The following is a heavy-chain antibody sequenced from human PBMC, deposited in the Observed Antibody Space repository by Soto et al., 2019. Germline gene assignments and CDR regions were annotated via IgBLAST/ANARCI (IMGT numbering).Heavy chain of an antibody. D-gene: IGHD3-3*01. CDR3: ARGPMGSGYYKASYYYGMGV. J-gene: IGHJ6*01. Sequence: RLWCAASGFTFSSYSMHWVLQAPGNGLEWVAVISYDGSNKYYADSVKGRFTISRDNSKNTLYLQMNSLRAEDTAVYYCARGPMGSGYYKASYYYGMGVWGHGTTVTVSS. CDR1: GFTFSSYS. CDR2: ISYDGSNK. V-gene: IGHV3-30-3*01.